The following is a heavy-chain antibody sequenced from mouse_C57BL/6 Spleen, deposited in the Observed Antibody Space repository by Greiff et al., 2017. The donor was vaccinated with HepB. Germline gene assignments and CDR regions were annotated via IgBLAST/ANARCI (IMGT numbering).Heavy chain of an antibody. D-gene: IGHD2-5*01. V-gene: IGHV1-82*01. Sequence: QLQQSGPELVKPGASVKISCKASGYAFSSSWMNWVKQRPGKGLEWIGRIYPGDGDTNYNGKFKGKATLTADKSSSTAYMQLSSLTSEDSAVYFCARRDYSNFFFDYWGQGTTLTVSS. CDR3: ARRDYSNFFFDY. CDR2: IYPGDGDT. J-gene: IGHJ2*01. CDR1: GYAFSSSW.